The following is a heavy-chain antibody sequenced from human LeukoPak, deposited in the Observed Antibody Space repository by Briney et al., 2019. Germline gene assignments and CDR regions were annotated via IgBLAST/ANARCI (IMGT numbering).Heavy chain of an antibody. CDR2: ISYDGSNK. CDR3: ARENGGWYKDRDWYFDL. J-gene: IGHJ2*01. D-gene: IGHD6-19*01. V-gene: IGHV3-30*04. CDR1: GFTFSSYA. Sequence: GGSLRLSCAASGFTFSSYAMHWVRQSPGKRLEWVAVISYDGSNKYYADSVKGRFTISRDNSKNTLYLQMNSLRAEDTAVYYCARENGGWYKDRDWYFDLWGRGTLVTVSS.